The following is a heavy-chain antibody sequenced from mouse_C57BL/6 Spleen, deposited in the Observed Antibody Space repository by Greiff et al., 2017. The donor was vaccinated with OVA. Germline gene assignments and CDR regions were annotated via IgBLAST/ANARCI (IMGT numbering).Heavy chain of an antibody. CDR3: ARGYYGREYYFDY. V-gene: IGHV1-80*01. Sequence: QVQLQQSGAELVKPGASVKISCKASGYAFSSYWMNWVKQRPGKGLEWIGQIYPGDGDTNYNGKFKGKATLTADKSSSTAYMQLSSLTSEDSAVYFCARGYYGREYYFDYWGQGTTLTVSS. CDR1: GYAFSSYW. CDR2: IYPGDGDT. J-gene: IGHJ2*01. D-gene: IGHD1-1*01.